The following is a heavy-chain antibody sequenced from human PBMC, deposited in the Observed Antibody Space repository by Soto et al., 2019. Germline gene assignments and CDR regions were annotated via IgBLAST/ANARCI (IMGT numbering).Heavy chain of an antibody. CDR2: IRNDGISK. D-gene: IGHD3-22*01. V-gene: IGHV3-33*01. J-gene: IGHJ4*02. Sequence: QMLLVESGGGVVQPGMSLRLSCAASGLTFSTQGMHWVRQAPGKGLEWVAVIRNDGISKHYADSVKGRFTISRDNSKNTLFLQMDSLRAEDTATYYCARNPSGVDLASMKDWGRGTLVTVSS. CDR1: GLTFSTQG. CDR3: ARNPSGVDLASMKD.